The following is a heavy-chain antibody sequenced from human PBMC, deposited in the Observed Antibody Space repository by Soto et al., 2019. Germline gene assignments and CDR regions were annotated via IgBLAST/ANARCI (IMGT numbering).Heavy chain of an antibody. J-gene: IGHJ6*02. CDR2: INSDGSST. D-gene: IGHD4-17*01. CDR1: GFTFSSYW. Sequence: EVQLVESGGGLVQPGGSLRLSCAASGFTFSSYWMHWVRQAPGKGLVWVSRINSDGSSTSYADSVKGRFTISRDNAKNTLYLQMNSRRAEDTAVYYCARNYGGTYYYYGMDVWGQGTTVTVSS. CDR3: ARNYGGTYYYYGMDV. V-gene: IGHV3-74*01.